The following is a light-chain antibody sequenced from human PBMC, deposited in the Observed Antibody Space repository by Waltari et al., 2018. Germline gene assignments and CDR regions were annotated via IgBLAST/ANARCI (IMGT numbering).Light chain of an antibody. V-gene: IGKV2D-29*02. CDR2: EVS. CDR3: MQSLQLPIT. J-gene: IGKJ5*01. Sequence: DIVMTQTPLSLSVTPGQPASTSCKSSQSLLHTDGRTYLFWYLQTPGQSPQLLIYEVSKRFSGVPDRFSGSGSGTDFTLKISRVEAEDVGVYYSMQSLQLPITFGQGTRLEIK. CDR1: QSLLHTDGRTY.